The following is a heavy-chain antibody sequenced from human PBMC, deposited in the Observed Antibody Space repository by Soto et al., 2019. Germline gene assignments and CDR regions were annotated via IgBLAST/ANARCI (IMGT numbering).Heavy chain of an antibody. CDR3: ASPSASGLF. Sequence: QVQLVQSGAEVKRPGSSVKVSCKASGGTYSSSAFNWVRQAPGQGLEWMGAITPIFATANYAQRFQGRLTISADASTTTVYMELDSLTYDDTALSYCASPSASGLFWDQGSLVTVSS. D-gene: IGHD2-2*01. J-gene: IGHJ4*02. CDR1: GGTYSSSA. CDR2: ITPIFATA. V-gene: IGHV1-69*01.